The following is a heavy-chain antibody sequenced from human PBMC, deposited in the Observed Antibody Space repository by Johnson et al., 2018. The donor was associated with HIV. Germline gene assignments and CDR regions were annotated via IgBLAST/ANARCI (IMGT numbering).Heavy chain of an antibody. V-gene: IGHV3-33*06. CDR2: IWYDGSNK. J-gene: IGHJ3*02. CDR1: GFTFSSYG. CDR3: AKGLSGYSYGYGAFDI. D-gene: IGHD5-18*01. Sequence: QMLLVESGGGVVQPGRSLRLSCAASGFTFSSYGMHWVRQAPGKGLEWVAVIWYDGSNKYYADSVKGRFTISRDNSKNTLYLQMNSLRAEHTAVYYCAKGLSGYSYGYGAFDIWGQGTMVTVSS.